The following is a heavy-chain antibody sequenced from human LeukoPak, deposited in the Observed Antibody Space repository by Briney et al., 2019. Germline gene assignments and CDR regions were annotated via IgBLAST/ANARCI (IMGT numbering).Heavy chain of an antibody. V-gene: IGHV1-24*01. D-gene: IGHD3-10*01. CDR2: FDPEDGET. CDR1: GYTFTSYD. J-gene: IGHJ5*02. Sequence: ASVKVSCKASGYTFTSYDINWVRQAPGKGLEWMGGFDPEDGETIYAQKFQGRVTMTEDTSTDTAYMELSSLRSEDTAVYYCAANRGSGSFIWFDPWGQGTLVTVSS. CDR3: AANRGSGSFIWFDP.